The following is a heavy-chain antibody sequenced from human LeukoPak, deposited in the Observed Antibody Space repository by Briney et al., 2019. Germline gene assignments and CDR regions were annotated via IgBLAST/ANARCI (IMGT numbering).Heavy chain of an antibody. CDR1: GYTFTSYG. Sequence: ASVKVSCKASGYTFTSYGISWVRQAPGQGLEWMGWISAYNGNTNYAQKFQGRVTMTRDMSTSTVYMELSSLRSEDTAVYYCARDYYGSGSQGLDYWGQGTLVTVSS. CDR2: ISAYNGNT. V-gene: IGHV1-18*01. CDR3: ARDYYGSGSQGLDY. J-gene: IGHJ4*02. D-gene: IGHD3-10*01.